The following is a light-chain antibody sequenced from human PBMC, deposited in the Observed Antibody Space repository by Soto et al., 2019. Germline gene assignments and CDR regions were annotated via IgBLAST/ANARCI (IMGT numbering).Light chain of an antibody. J-gene: IGLJ1*01. CDR1: SSDVGGYNY. V-gene: IGLV2-8*01. CDR2: EVN. Sequence: SVLTQPPSASGSPGQSVTISCTGTSSDVGGYNYVSWYQHHPGNAPKLMIYEVNKSTSGVPERFSGSKSGNTASLTVSGLQAEDEADYYCSSYAGSNTPYVFGTGTKVTVL. CDR3: SSYAGSNTPYV.